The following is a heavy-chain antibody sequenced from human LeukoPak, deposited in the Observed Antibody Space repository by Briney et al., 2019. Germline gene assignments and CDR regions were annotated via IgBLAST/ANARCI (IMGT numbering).Heavy chain of an antibody. J-gene: IGHJ4*02. CDR3: ARADPVDY. CDR2: INSNTGAT. CDR1: GYTFTGYF. V-gene: IGHV1-2*02. Sequence: GASVKVSCKASGYTFTGYFMSWVRQAPGQGLEWMGWINSNTGATKLAQKFQDRSTMTRDTSISTAYMDLSSLRSDDTAVYYCARADPVDYWGQGTHITVSS.